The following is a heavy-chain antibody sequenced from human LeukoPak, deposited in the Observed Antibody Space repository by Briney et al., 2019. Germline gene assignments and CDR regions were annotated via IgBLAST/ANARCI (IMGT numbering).Heavy chain of an antibody. V-gene: IGHV4-61*05. Sequence: SETLSLTCTVSGDSISSSNSYWGWIRQPPGKGLEWIGYIYYSGSTNYNPSLKSRVTISVDTSKNQFSLKLSSVTAADTAVYYCARQNEAYSGSYYWDYWGQGTLVTVSS. CDR3: ARQNEAYSGSYYWDY. J-gene: IGHJ4*02. D-gene: IGHD1-26*01. CDR2: IYYSGST. CDR1: GDSISSSNSY.